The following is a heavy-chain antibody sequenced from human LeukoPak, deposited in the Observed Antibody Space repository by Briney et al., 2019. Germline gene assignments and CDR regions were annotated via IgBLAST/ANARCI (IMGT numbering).Heavy chain of an antibody. CDR2: ISSNGDST. V-gene: IGHV3-64*02. CDR3: AREMAV. D-gene: IGHD2-8*01. CDR1: GFTFSSYA. J-gene: IGHJ4*02. Sequence: GGSLRLSCAASGFTFSSYAMHWVRQAPGKGLEYVSSISSNGDSTYYADSVKGRFTISRDNSKNTLYLQMNSLRAEDTAVYYCAREMAVWGQGALVTVSS.